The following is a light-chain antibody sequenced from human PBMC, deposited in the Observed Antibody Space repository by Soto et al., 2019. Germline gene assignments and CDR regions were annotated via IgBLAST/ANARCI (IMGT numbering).Light chain of an antibody. CDR1: SSDVGGYNY. V-gene: IGLV2-14*01. J-gene: IGLJ2*01. Sequence: QSALTQPASVSGSPGQSITISCTGTSSDVGGYNYVSWYQQYPGKAPKLMIYEVSNRPSGVSNRFSGSKSGNTASLTISGLQAEDEADYYCSSYTRSSTLFGGGTKLTVL. CDR2: EVS. CDR3: SSYTRSSTL.